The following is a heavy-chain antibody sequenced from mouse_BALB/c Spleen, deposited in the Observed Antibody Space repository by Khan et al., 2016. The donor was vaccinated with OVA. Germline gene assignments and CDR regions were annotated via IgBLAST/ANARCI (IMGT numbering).Heavy chain of an antibody. Sequence: QVQLQQSGAELVKPGASVKLSCKASRYTFTSYYIYWVKQRPGQGLEWIGGINPSNGGTYFNEKFESKATLTVDKSSSTAFMQVSSLTSEDSAVYYCTRSGWAAFAYWGQGTLVTVSA. V-gene: IGHV1S81*02. CDR2: INPSNGGT. CDR1: RYTFTSYY. D-gene: IGHD1-1*02. CDR3: TRSGWAAFAY. J-gene: IGHJ3*01.